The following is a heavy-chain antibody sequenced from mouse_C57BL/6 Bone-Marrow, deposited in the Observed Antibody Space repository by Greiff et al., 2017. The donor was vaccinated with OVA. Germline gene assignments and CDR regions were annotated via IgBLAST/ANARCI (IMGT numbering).Heavy chain of an antibody. V-gene: IGHV3-6*01. J-gene: IGHJ3*01. Sequence: VQLKESGPGLVKPSQSLSLTCSVTGYSITSGYYWNWIRQFPGNKLEWMGYISYDGSNNYNPSLKNRISITRDTSKNQFFLKLNSVTTEDTATYYCARAYYDYVFAYWGQGTLVTVSA. CDR3: ARAYYDYVFAY. CDR1: GYSITSGYY. D-gene: IGHD2-4*01. CDR2: ISYDGSN.